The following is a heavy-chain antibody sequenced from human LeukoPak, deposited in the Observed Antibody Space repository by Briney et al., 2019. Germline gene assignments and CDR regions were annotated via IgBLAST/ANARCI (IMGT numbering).Heavy chain of an antibody. V-gene: IGHV1-46*01. Sequence: ASVKVSCKASGYTFTSYYMHWVRHAPGQGLEWMGIINPSGGSTSYAQKFQGRVTMTRGTSTSTVYMELSSLRSEDTAVYYCARVPPSYSGSYYENYFDYWGQGTLVTVSS. CDR2: INPSGGST. J-gene: IGHJ4*02. CDR1: GYTFTSYY. D-gene: IGHD1-26*01. CDR3: ARVPPSYSGSYYENYFDY.